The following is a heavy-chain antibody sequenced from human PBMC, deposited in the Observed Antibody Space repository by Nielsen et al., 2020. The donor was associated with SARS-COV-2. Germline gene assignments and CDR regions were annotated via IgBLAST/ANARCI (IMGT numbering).Heavy chain of an antibody. V-gene: IGHV3-9*01. Sequence: SLKISCAASGFTFDDYAMHWVRQAPGKGLEWVSGISWNSGSIGYADSVKGRFTISRDNAKNSLYLQMNSLGAEDTALYYCAKDIEQWLLVDGYRRFDPWGQGTLVTVSS. D-gene: IGHD6-19*01. CDR1: GFTFDDYA. J-gene: IGHJ5*02. CDR2: ISWNSGSI. CDR3: AKDIEQWLLVDGYRRFDP.